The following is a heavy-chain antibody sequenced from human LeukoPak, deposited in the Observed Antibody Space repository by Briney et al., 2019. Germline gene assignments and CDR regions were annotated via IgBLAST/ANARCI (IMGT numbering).Heavy chain of an antibody. V-gene: IGHV4-4*02. D-gene: IGHD3-22*01. CDR2: IYHSGST. CDR1: GGSISSSNW. CDR3: AQVRSLITRAFDY. Sequence: PSGTLSPTCAVSGGSISSSNWWSWVRQPPGKGLEWIGEIYHSGSTNYNPSLKSRVTISVDKSKNQFSLKLSSVTAADTAVYYCAQVRSLITRAFDYWGQGTLVTVSS. J-gene: IGHJ4*02.